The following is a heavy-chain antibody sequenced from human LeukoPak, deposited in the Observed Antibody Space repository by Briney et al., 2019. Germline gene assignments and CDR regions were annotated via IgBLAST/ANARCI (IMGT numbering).Heavy chain of an antibody. CDR1: GGSFSGYY. V-gene: IGHV4-34*01. J-gene: IGHJ1*01. D-gene: IGHD6-13*01. CDR2: INHSGST. Sequence: SETLSLTCAVYGGSFSGYYWSWIRQPPGKGLELIGEINHSGSTNYNPSLKSRVTISVDTSKNQFSLKLSSVTAADTAVYYCARVSGYSSSWYVYFQHWGQGTLVTVSS. CDR3: ARVSGYSSSWYVYFQH.